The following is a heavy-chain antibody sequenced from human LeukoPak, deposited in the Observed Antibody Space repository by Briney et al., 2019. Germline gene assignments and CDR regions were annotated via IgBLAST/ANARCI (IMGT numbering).Heavy chain of an antibody. J-gene: IGHJ4*02. CDR2: IWFDGSKK. CDR3: LRLRAWALDS. D-gene: IGHD7-27*01. Sequence: PGRSLRLSCASSGFTFSSNGMHWVRQAPGKGLEWVAVIWFDGSKKYYAASGKGRFTISRDNARNTVWLQMNSLRVEDTAVYYCLRLRAWALDSWGQGTLVTVSS. V-gene: IGHV3-33*01. CDR1: GFTFSSNG.